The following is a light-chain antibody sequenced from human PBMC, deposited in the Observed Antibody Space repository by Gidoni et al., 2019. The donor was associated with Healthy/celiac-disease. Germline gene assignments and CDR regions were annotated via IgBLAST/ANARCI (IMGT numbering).Light chain of an antibody. CDR3: QQYNNCPWT. CDR1: QSVSSN. J-gene: IGKJ1*01. Sequence: DIVMTQSPATLSVSPGERATLSCRASQSVSSNLAWYQQKPGQAPRLLIYGASTRATGIPARFSGSGSGTEFTLTISSLQSEDFAVYYCQQYNNCPWTFXQXTKVEIK. V-gene: IGKV3-15*01. CDR2: GAS.